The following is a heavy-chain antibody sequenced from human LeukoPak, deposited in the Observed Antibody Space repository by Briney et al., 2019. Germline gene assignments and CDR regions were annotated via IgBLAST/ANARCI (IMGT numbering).Heavy chain of an antibody. J-gene: IGHJ4*02. CDR3: AREYDGYFDF. CDR2: IHYSGIT. Sequence: SETLSLTCTVSGDSIISYYWSWIRQPPGKGLEWIGYIHYSGITDYNPSLKSRVTMSVDTSKNQLSLKLSSVTAADTAVYYCAREYDGYFDFWGQGTLVTVSS. CDR1: GDSIISYY. D-gene: IGHD3-16*01. V-gene: IGHV4-59*01.